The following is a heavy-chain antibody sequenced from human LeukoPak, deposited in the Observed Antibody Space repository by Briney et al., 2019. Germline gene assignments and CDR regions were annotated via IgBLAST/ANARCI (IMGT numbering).Heavy chain of an antibody. V-gene: IGHV3-21*06. D-gene: IGHD6-19*01. Sequence: GGSLRLSCAASGFTFSSYAMSWVRQAPGKGLEWVSSISSEGRSIYYADSVKGRFTVSRDNTKNSLYLEMNSLRAEDTAVYFCARDRGSGWYGDLGYWGQGTLVTVSS. CDR2: ISSEGRSI. CDR3: ARDRGSGWYGDLGY. CDR1: GFTFSSYA. J-gene: IGHJ4*02.